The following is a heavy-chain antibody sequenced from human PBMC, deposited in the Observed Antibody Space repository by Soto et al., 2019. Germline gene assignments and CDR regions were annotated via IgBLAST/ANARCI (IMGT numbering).Heavy chain of an antibody. J-gene: IGHJ4*02. D-gene: IGHD3-10*01. CDR3: AQDKGVRGATDLRY. CDR2: ISDSGATT. V-gene: IGHV3-23*01. CDR1: GFAFSSFA. Sequence: EVQLLESGGGLVQPGGSLRLSCAASGFAFSSFALNWVRQAPGKGLDWVSVISDSGATTYYSDSVKARFTISRDNSKNMLYLEMNSLRANDTAIYYCAQDKGVRGATDLRYWGPGNLVTVSS.